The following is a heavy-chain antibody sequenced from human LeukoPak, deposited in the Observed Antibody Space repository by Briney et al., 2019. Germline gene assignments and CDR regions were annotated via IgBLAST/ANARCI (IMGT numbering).Heavy chain of an antibody. D-gene: IGHD4-17*01. CDR3: ARHFYGDNGSFDY. V-gene: IGHV4-59*08. Sequence: SETLSLTCTVSGASITPYYWSWIRQPPGKALEWIGYIFYSGSTNFNPSLKSRVTISLDTSKNQLSLRVNSVTAADTAVYYCARHFYGDNGSFDYWGQGTQVTVSS. J-gene: IGHJ4*02. CDR2: IFYSGST. CDR1: GASITPYY.